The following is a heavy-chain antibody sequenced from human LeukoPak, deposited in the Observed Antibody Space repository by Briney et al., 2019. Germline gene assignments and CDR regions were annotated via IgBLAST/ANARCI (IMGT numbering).Heavy chain of an antibody. D-gene: IGHD5-12*01. J-gene: IGHJ4*02. CDR1: GGSFSGYY. CDR3: ATRGYSGYDYGFDY. V-gene: IGHV4-34*01. Sequence: SETLSLTCAVYGGSFSGYYRSWIRQPPGKGLEWIGEINHSGSTNYNPSLKSRVTISVDTSKNQFSLKLSSVTAADTAVYYCATRGYSGYDYGFDYWGQGTLVTVSS. CDR2: INHSGST.